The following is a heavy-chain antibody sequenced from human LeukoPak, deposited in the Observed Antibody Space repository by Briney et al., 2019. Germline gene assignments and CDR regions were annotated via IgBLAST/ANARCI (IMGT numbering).Heavy chain of an antibody. CDR2: IHCFGST. CDR3: ARVDGYSGIYYYYHYSMDV. CDR1: GFTVSSNY. J-gene: IGHJ6*03. Sequence: GGSLRLSCAASGFTVSSNYMSWVRQAPGKGLEWVSAIHCFGSTYYADSVKGRFTISRDNANNTLYLQTKSLTAEDTTVYYCARVDGYSGIYYYYHYSMDVWGKGTTVTISS. V-gene: IGHV3-53*01. D-gene: IGHD5-12*01.